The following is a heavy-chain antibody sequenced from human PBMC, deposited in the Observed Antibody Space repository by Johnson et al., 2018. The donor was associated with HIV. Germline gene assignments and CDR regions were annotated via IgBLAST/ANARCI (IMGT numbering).Heavy chain of an antibody. J-gene: IGHJ3*01. Sequence: VQLVESGGGLVQPGGSLRVSCVASGFTFSKHWMHWVRQRPGKGLVWVSRIESDGRSTSYVDSVKGRFTISRENAKNSLYLQMNSLRAGDTAVYYCARGPSVVTLHAFDLWGQGTLVTVSS. CDR2: IESDGRST. V-gene: IGHV3-74*02. CDR3: ARGPSVVTLHAFDL. CDR1: GFTFSKHW. D-gene: IGHD4-23*01.